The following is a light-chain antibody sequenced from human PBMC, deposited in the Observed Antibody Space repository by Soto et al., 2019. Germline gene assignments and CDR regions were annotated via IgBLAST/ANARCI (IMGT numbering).Light chain of an antibody. Sequence: IVLTQSPGTLSLSPGERATLSCRASQSVSSYYLAWYQQKPGQAPSLLIYAASSRATGIPDRFSGGGSGTDFTLTISRLEPEDFAVYYCQQCGSSPWTFGQGTKVEIK. CDR1: QSVSSYY. CDR3: QQCGSSPWT. CDR2: AAS. J-gene: IGKJ1*01. V-gene: IGKV3-20*01.